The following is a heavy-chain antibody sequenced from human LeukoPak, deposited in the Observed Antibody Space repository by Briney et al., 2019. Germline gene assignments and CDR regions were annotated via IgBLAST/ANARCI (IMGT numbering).Heavy chain of an antibody. J-gene: IGHJ5*02. V-gene: IGHV3-74*01. D-gene: IGHD2-15*01. CDR1: GFTFSNHW. CDR2: IKTDGSTT. Sequence: GGSLTLSCAAAGFTFSNHWMHWVRHAPGGGLIWVSLIKTDGSTTNYVASEKGRFTLYRDNNKNTLYLKMNSQRAEDAGMYYCGRGVEGTYSGFDPWGQGTLVTVSS. CDR3: GRGVEGTYSGFDP.